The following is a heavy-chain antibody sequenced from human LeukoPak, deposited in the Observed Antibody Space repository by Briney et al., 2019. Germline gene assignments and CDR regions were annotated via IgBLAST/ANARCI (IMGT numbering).Heavy chain of an antibody. CDR3: ARDGGGYDNWFDP. CDR1: GGSICSSSYY. V-gene: IGHV4-39*07. CDR2: IYYSGST. Sequence: SETLSLTCTVSGGSICSSSYYWGWIRQPPGKGLEWIGSIYYSGSTYYNPSLKSRVTISVDTSKNQFSLKLSSVTAADTAVYYCARDGGGYDNWFDPWGQGTLVTVSS. J-gene: IGHJ5*02. D-gene: IGHD3-22*01.